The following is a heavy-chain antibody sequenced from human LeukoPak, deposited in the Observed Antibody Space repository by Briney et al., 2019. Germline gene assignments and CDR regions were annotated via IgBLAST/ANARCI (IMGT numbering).Heavy chain of an antibody. J-gene: IGHJ4*02. Sequence: ASVKVSCKASGYTFASYYMHWVRQAPGQGLEWMGIINPSGGSTSYAQKFQGRVTMTRDTSTSTVYMELSSLRSEDTAVYYCARASARLTPFDYWGQGTLVTVSS. V-gene: IGHV1-46*01. CDR1: GYTFASYY. CDR2: INPSGGST. CDR3: ARASARLTPFDY.